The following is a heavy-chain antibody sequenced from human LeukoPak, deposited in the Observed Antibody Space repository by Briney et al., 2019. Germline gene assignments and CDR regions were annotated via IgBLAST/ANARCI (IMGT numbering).Heavy chain of an antibody. D-gene: IGHD3-3*01. V-gene: IGHV4-34*01. CDR1: GGSFSGYY. CDR3: ARGFFARRITIFGVAKGGDYYYYYMDV. Sequence: PSETLSLTCAVYGGSFSGYYWSWIRQPPGKGLEWIGEINHSGSTNYNPSLKSRVTISVDTSKNQFSLKLSSVTAADTAVYYCARGFFARRITIFGVAKGGDYYYYYMDVWGKGTTVTVSS. J-gene: IGHJ6*03. CDR2: INHSGST.